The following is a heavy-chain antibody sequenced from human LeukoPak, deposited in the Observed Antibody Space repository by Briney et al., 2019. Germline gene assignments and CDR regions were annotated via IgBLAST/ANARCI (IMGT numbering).Heavy chain of an antibody. J-gene: IGHJ3*02. CDR1: GFTFSNYA. CDR2: ISGSASST. D-gene: IGHD3-16*01. V-gene: IGHV3-23*01. Sequence: GGSLRLSCAASGFTFSNYAMSWVRQAPGKGLEWVSAISGSASSTYHADSVKGRCTISRDNSKNTLYLQMNSLRAEDTAVYYCAKDRGYVWGSYEADAFDIWGQGTVVTVSS. CDR3: AKDRGYVWGSYEADAFDI.